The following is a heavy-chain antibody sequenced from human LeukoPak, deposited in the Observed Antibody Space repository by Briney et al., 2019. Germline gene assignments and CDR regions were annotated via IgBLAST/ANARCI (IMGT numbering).Heavy chain of an antibody. CDR2: ISGTVGGT. D-gene: IGHD3-22*01. V-gene: IGHV3-23*01. Sequence: PGGSLRLSCVGSGFTLNSHAMSWVRQAPGKGLEWVSGISGTVGGTYYADSVKGRFTISRDNSRNTLYLQMNSLGAEDTAVYYCAKGSSGYLYYYGMDVWGQGTTVTVSS. CDR3: AKGSSGYLYYYGMDV. CDR1: GFTLNSHA. J-gene: IGHJ6*02.